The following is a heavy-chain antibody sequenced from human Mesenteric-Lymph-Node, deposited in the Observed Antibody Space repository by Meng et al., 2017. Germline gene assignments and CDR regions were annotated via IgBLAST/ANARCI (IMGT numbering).Heavy chain of an antibody. J-gene: IGHJ4*02. CDR2: MNPNSANT. CDR1: GYTFTSYD. D-gene: IGHD3-10*01. V-gene: IGHV1-8*01. CDR3: ARGQSHSSGRIFDF. Sequence: QVDVVQSGNEVKKTGASVKVSWKAFGYTFTSYDINWVRQDTGQGLEWMGWMNPNSANTGSAQKFQGRVTMTRETSISTAYMELSSLKSEDTAMYFCARGQSHSSGRIFDFWGQGTLVTVSS.